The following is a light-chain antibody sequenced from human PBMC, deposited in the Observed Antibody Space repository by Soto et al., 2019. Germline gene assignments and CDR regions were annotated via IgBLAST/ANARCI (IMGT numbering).Light chain of an antibody. J-gene: IGLJ2*01. CDR2: EVS. CDR3: SSYAGSNKVV. Sequence: QSVLTQPPSASGSPGQSVTISCTGTSSDVGGYNYVSWYQQHPVKAPKLMIYEVSKRPSGVPDRFSGSKSGNTASLTVSGLQAEDEADYYCSSYAGSNKVVFGGGTKLTVL. V-gene: IGLV2-8*01. CDR1: SSDVGGYNY.